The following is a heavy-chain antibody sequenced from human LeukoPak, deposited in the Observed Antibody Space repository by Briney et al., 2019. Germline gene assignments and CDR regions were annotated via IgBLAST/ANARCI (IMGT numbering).Heavy chain of an antibody. J-gene: IGHJ4*02. CDR2: ISSSSSYI. V-gene: IGHV3-21*01. Sequence: KSGGSLRLSCAASGFTFSSYSMNWVRQAPGKGLEWVSSISSSSSYIYYADSVKGRFTISRDNAKNSLYLQMNSLRAEDTAVYYCARGPLYYDFWSGYPFDYWGQGTLVTVSS. CDR1: GFTFSSYS. CDR3: ARGPLYYDFWSGYPFDY. D-gene: IGHD3-3*01.